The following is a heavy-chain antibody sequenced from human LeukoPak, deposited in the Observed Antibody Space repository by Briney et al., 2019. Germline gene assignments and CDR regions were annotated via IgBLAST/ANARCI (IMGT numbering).Heavy chain of an antibody. Sequence: ASVKVSCKASGYTFSDYYMHWVRQAPGQGLEWMGWINPNGGVTSYAQTFQDRVTLTRDTSISTAYMELSRLRSDDTALYYCVTEGPYCSGGNCYSLFDYWGQGTLVTVSS. CDR1: GYTFSDYY. V-gene: IGHV1-2*02. CDR3: VTEGPYCSGGNCYSLFDY. J-gene: IGHJ4*02. CDR2: INPNGGVT. D-gene: IGHD2-15*01.